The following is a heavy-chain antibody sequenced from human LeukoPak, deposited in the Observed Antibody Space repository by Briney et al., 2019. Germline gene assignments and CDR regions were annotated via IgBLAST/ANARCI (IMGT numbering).Heavy chain of an antibody. V-gene: IGHV3-23*01. D-gene: IGHD4-17*01. CDR2: ISGSDSST. Sequence: GGSLRLSCAASGFTFSSYAMSWVRQAPGKGLEWVSSISGSDSSTYYPDSVEGRFTISRDNSKNTLYLQMSSLRAEDTAVYYCAKDPMTTVTTVDSDWGQGTLVTVSS. CDR1: GFTFSSYA. J-gene: IGHJ4*02. CDR3: AKDPMTTVTTVDSD.